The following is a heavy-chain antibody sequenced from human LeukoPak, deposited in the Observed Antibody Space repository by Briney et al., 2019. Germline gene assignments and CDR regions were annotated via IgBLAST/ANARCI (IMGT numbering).Heavy chain of an antibody. D-gene: IGHD6-19*01. Sequence: GASVKVSCKASGYTFTSYGISWVRQAPGQGLEWMGWISAYNGNTNYAQKLQGRVTVTTDTSTSTTYMELRSLRSDDTDVYYCARDGEQWLVRRSFDIWGQGTMVTVSS. J-gene: IGHJ3*02. CDR1: GYTFTSYG. CDR3: ARDGEQWLVRRSFDI. CDR2: ISAYNGNT. V-gene: IGHV1-18*01.